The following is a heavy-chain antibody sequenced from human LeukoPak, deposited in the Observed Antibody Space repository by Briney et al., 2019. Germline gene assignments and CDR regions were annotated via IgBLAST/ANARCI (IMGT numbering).Heavy chain of an antibody. J-gene: IGHJ4*02. V-gene: IGHV3-23*01. Sequence: GGSLRLSCAASGFTFSTYAMSWVRQAPGKGLEWVPAVSGSGGTTYYADPVKGRFTISRDNSKNTLYLQMNSLRAEDTALYYCAKSLSGYYRYDYWGQGTLVTVSS. CDR3: AKSLSGYYRYDY. CDR1: GFTFSTYA. D-gene: IGHD3-22*01. CDR2: VSGSGGTT.